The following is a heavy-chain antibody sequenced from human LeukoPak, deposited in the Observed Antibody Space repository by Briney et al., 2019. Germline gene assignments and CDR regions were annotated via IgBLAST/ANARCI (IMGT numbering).Heavy chain of an antibody. D-gene: IGHD6-19*01. Sequence: SGPTLVNPTETLTLTCTVSGFSLSNARMGVSWIRQPPGKALEWLAHIFSNDEKSYSTSLKSWLTISKDTSKSQVVLTMTNMDPVDTATYYCARGRLLGWSPGGWFDPWGQGTLVTVSS. CDR1: GFSLSNARMG. J-gene: IGHJ5*02. V-gene: IGHV2-26*01. CDR2: IFSNDEK. CDR3: ARGRLLGWSPGGWFDP.